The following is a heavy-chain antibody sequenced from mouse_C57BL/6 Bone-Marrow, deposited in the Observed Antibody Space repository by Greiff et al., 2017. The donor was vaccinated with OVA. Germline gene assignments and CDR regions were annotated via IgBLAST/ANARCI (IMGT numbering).Heavy chain of an antibody. V-gene: IGHV1-72*01. CDR1: GYTFTSYW. Sequence: QVHVKQSGAELVKPGASVKLSCKASGYTFTSYWMHWVKQRPGRGLEWIGRIDPNSGGTKYNEKFKSKATLTVDKPSSTAYMQLSSLTSEDSAVYYCARSYYGSSFFDYWGQGTTLTVSS. D-gene: IGHD1-1*01. J-gene: IGHJ2*01. CDR3: ARSYYGSSFFDY. CDR2: IDPNSGGT.